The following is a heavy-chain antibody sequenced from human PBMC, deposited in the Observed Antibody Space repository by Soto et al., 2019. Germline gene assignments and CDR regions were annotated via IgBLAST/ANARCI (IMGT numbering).Heavy chain of an antibody. V-gene: IGHV3-30-3*01. CDR3: ARDIVVVPAAIRRGGTYYYYGMDV. CDR2: ISYDGSNK. Sequence: GGSLRLSCAASGFTFSSYAMHWVRQAPGKGLEWVAVISYDGSNKYYADSAKGRFTISRDNSKNTLYLQMNSLRAEDTAVYYCARDIVVVPAAIRRGGTYYYYGMDVWGQGTTVTVSS. D-gene: IGHD2-2*02. CDR1: GFTFSSYA. J-gene: IGHJ6*02.